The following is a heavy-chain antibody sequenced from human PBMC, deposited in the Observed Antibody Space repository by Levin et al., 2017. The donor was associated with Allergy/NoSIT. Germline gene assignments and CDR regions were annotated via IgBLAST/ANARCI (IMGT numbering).Heavy chain of an antibody. D-gene: IGHD3-22*01. CDR3: TTEAYYYDSSGYYPWPVY. Sequence: GGSLRLSCAASGFTFSNAWMSWVRQAPGKGLEWVGRIKSKTDGGTTDYAAPVKGRFTISRDDSKNTLYLQMNSLKTEDTAVYYCTTEAYYYDSSGYYPWPVYWGQGTLVTVSS. CDR2: IKSKTDGGTT. CDR1: GFTFSNAW. J-gene: IGHJ4*02. V-gene: IGHV3-15*01.